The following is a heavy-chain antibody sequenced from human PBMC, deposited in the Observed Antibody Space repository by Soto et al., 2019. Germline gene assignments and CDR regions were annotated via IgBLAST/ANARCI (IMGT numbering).Heavy chain of an antibody. CDR3: ARVHGTSWYNWFDP. V-gene: IGHV1-69*01. CDR2: IIPLSGTT. Sequence: QVQLEQSGAELKKPGSSVKVSCKASGGNFTNSGISWVRRAPGQGLEWMGGIIPLSGTTNYAHKFRGRVTVTADESTSTVYMELNSLRSEDTAMYYCARVHGTSWYNWFDPWGQGTLVTVSS. J-gene: IGHJ5*02. CDR1: GGNFTNSG. D-gene: IGHD6-13*01.